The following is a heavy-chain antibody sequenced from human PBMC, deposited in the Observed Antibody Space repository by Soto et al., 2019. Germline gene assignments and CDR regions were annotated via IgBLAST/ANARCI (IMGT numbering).Heavy chain of an antibody. D-gene: IGHD1-26*01. CDR3: ARGEQYSGKIFDY. J-gene: IGHJ4*01. CDR1: GDSVSSNSAG. V-gene: IGHV6-1*01. CDR2: TYYRSKWYY. Sequence: SQTLSLTSAITGDSVSSNSAGWSWVRQSPSRGLKWLGRTYYRSKWYYEYAVSVRGRITINPDTSKNQYSLQLNSVTPEDTAVYFCARGEQYSGKIFDYWGQGTLVTVSS.